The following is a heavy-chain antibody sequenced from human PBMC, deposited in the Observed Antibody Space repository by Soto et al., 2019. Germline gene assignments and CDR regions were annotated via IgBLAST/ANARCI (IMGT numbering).Heavy chain of an antibody. V-gene: IGHV4-39*01. CDR3: ARQRRSPGYCSGGSCYFFDY. CDR2: IYYSGST. J-gene: IGHJ4*02. CDR1: GGSISSSSYY. Sequence: SETLSLTCTVSGGSISSSSYYWGWIRQPPGKGLEWIGSIYYSGSTYYNPSLKSRVTISVDTSKNQFSLKPSSVTAADTAVYYRARQRRSPGYCSGGSCYFFDYWGQGTLVTVSS. D-gene: IGHD2-15*01.